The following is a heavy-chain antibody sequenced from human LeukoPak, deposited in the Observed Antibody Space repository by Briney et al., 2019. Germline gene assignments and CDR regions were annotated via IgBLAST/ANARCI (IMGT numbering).Heavy chain of an antibody. D-gene: IGHD2-8*01. V-gene: IGHV1-69*13. CDR2: IIPIFGTA. CDR3: ATTSGTRYTQTYGYYYYGMDV. Sequence: ASVKVSCKASGGTFSSYAISWVRQAPGQGLEWMGGIIPIFGTANYAQKFQGRVTITADESTSTAYMELSSLRSEDTAVYYCATTSGTRYTQTYGYYYYGMDVWGQGTTVTVSS. J-gene: IGHJ6*02. CDR1: GGTFSSYA.